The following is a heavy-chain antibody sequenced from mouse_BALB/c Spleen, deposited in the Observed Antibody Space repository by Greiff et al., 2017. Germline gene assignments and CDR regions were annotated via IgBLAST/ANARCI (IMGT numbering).Heavy chain of an antibody. J-gene: IGHJ4*01. D-gene: IGHD1-1*01. V-gene: IGHV5-17*02. CDR2: ISSGSSTI. CDR1: GFTFSSFG. Sequence: EVQGVESGGGLVQPGGSRKLSCAASGFTFSSFGMHWVRQAPEKGLEWVAYISSGSSTIYYADTVKGRFPISRDNPKNTLFLQMTSLRSEDTAMYYCATTVVATGAMDYWGQGTSVTVSS. CDR3: ATTVVATGAMDY.